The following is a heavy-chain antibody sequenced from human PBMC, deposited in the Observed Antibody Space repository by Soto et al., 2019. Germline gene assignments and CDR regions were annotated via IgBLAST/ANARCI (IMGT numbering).Heavy chain of an antibody. CDR2: IYSGGST. J-gene: IGHJ4*02. CDR1: GFTVSSNY. CDR3: ARHYGDYRGNFDY. D-gene: IGHD4-17*01. V-gene: IGHV3-53*04. Sequence: GGSLRLSCAASGFTVSSNYMSWVRQAPGKGLERVSVIYSGGSTYYADSVKGRFTISRHNSENTLYLQMNILRAEDTAVYYCARHYGDYRGNFDYWGQGTLVTVSS.